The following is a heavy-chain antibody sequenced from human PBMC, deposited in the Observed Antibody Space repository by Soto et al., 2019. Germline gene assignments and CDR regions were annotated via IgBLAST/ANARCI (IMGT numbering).Heavy chain of an antibody. CDR1: GGSISSGDYY. D-gene: IGHD2-21*02. V-gene: IGHV4-30-4*01. Sequence: QVQLQESGPGLVKPSQTLSLTCTVSGGSISSGDYYWSWIRQPPGKGLEWIGYIYYRGSTSYNPHLKSRVTISVVTSKNQFSLKLSSVTAADTAVYYCASSIVVVTAEIAFDIWGQGTMVTVSS. J-gene: IGHJ3*02. CDR2: IYYRGST. CDR3: ASSIVVVTAEIAFDI.